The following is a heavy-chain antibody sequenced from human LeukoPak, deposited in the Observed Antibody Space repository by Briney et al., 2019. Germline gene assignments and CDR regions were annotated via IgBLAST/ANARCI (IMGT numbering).Heavy chain of an antibody. D-gene: IGHD6-13*01. V-gene: IGHV1-2*02. CDR2: TNPNSGGT. Sequence: ASVKVSFKASGYTFTVYYMHWVRQPPGQGLEWMGWTNPNSGGTNYAQKFQGRVTITRDTSISTAYMELSRLRSDDTAVYYCAREAAADHFDYWGQGTLVTVSS. CDR3: AREAAADHFDY. J-gene: IGHJ4*02. CDR1: GYTFTVYY.